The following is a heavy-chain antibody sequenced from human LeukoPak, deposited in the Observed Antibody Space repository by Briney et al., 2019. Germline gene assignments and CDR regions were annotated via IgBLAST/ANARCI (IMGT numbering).Heavy chain of an antibody. CDR1: GFTFTSYG. V-gene: IGHV3-30*18. CDR2: ISYDGSNK. J-gene: IGHJ6*02. CDR3: AQDGYCSGGSCYYYYSKDV. D-gene: IGHD2-15*01. Sequence: TGGSLRLSCAASGFTFTSYGTYCVRQAPGKGLEWVAVISYDGSNKYYADSVKGRFTISRDNSKNTLYLQMNSLRAEDTAVYYCAQDGYCSGGSCYYYYSKDVWGQGTTVTVSS.